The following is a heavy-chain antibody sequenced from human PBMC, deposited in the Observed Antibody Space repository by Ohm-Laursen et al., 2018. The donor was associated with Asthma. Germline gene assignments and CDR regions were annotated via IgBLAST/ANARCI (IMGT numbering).Heavy chain of an antibody. Sequence: SLRLSCAASGFTFSSYGMHWVRQAPGKGLEWVAVIWYDGSNKYYADSVKGRFTISRDNSKNTLYLQMNSLRAEDTAVYYCASQPYDSSGYYFAYWGQGTLVTVSS. D-gene: IGHD3-22*01. CDR2: IWYDGSNK. J-gene: IGHJ4*02. V-gene: IGHV3-33*08. CDR3: ASQPYDSSGYYFAY. CDR1: GFTFSSYG.